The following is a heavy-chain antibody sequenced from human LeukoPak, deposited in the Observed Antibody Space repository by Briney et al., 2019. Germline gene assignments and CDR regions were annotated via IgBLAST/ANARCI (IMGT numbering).Heavy chain of an antibody. Sequence: SVKVSCKASGATFSSYAINWVRQAPGQGLEWIGRIIPMLGTVNYAQKFQGRVTIIADKFTSTAYMELSSLRSEDTAVYYCATGEIRGYSGYYFDYWGQGTLVTVSS. CDR1: GATFSSYA. D-gene: IGHD5-12*01. J-gene: IGHJ4*02. CDR3: ATGEIRGYSGYYFDY. V-gene: IGHV1-69*04. CDR2: IIPMLGTV.